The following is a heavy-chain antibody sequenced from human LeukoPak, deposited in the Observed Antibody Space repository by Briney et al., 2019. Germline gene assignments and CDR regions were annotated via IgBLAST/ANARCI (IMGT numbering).Heavy chain of an antibody. J-gene: IGHJ2*01. CDR3: ARDIGGSDWYFDL. CDR2: IYTSGST. V-gene: IGHV4-61*02. CDR1: GGSISSGSYY. D-gene: IGHD4-23*01. Sequence: KASETLSLTCTVSGGSISSGSYYWSWIRQPAGKGLEWIGRIYTSGSTNYNPSLKSRVTISVDTSKNQFSLKLSSVTAADTAVYYCARDIGGSDWYFDLWGRGTLVTVSS.